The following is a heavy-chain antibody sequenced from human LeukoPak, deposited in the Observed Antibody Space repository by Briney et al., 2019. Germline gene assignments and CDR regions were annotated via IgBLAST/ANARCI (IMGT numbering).Heavy chain of an antibody. Sequence: PGGSLRLSCAASGFTFSSYAMSCVRQAPGKGLGWVSGINWNGGSTGYVDSVKGRFTISRDNAKNSLYLQMNSLRAEDTALYYCARDWFTRLGELSPDRAFDYWGQGTLVTVSS. J-gene: IGHJ4*02. CDR2: INWNGGST. CDR1: GFTFSSYA. V-gene: IGHV3-20*04. CDR3: ARDWFTRLGELSPDRAFDY. D-gene: IGHD3-16*02.